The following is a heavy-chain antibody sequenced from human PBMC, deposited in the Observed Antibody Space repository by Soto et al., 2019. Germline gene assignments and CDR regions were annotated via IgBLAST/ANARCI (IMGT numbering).Heavy chain of an antibody. V-gene: IGHV3-21*01. D-gene: IGHD6-13*01. CDR3: ARALYSIITDYYGMDV. CDR2: ISSSSSYI. CDR1: GFTFSSYS. J-gene: IGHJ6*02. Sequence: PGGSLRLSCAASGFTFSSYSMNWVRQAPGKGLEWVSSISSSSSYIYYADSVKGRFTISRDNAKNSLYLQMNSLRAEDTAVYYCARALYSIITDYYGMDVWGQGTTVTVSS.